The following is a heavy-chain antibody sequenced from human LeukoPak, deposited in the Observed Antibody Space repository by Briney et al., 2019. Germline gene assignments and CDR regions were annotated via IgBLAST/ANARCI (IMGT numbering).Heavy chain of an antibody. J-gene: IGHJ6*04. V-gene: IGHV3-23*01. CDR1: GFTFSSYA. CDR2: IGGTGVRT. CDR3: AKDLSGYGSGIAGDV. D-gene: IGHD3-10*01. Sequence: GGSLRLSCASSGFTFSSYAMSWVRQAPGKGLEWVSTIGGTGVRTYYADSVKGRFTISRDNSKNTLYLQMNSLRAEDTAVYYCAKDLSGYGSGIAGDVWGKGTTVTISS.